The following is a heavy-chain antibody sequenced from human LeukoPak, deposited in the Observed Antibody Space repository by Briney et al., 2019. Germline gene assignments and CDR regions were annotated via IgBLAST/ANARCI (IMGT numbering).Heavy chain of an antibody. CDR2: IYYSGST. Sequence: PSETLSLTCAVYGGSFSGYYWSWIRQHPGKGLEWIGYIYYSGSTYYNPSLKSRVTISVDTSKNQFSLKLSSVTAADTAVYYCAREGRYCSGGSCYRAFDYWGQGTLVSVSS. V-gene: IGHV4-31*11. J-gene: IGHJ4*02. CDR3: AREGRYCSGGSCYRAFDY. CDR1: GGSFSGYY. D-gene: IGHD2-15*01.